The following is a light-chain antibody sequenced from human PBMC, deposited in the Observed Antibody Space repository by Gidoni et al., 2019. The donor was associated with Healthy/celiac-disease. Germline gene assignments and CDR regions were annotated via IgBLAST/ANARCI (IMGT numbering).Light chain of an antibody. Sequence: EIVLTLSPGTLSLSPGERATLSCRASQSVSSSYLAWYQQKPGQAPRLLIYGASSRATGIPDRFSGSGSGTDLTLTISRREPEDFAVYYCQQYGSSPGSFGQGTKLEIK. V-gene: IGKV3-20*01. CDR2: GAS. CDR3: QQYGSSPGS. CDR1: QSVSSSY. J-gene: IGKJ2*04.